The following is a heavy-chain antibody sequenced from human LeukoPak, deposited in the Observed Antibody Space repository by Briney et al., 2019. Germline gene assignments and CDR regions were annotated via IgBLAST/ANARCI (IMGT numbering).Heavy chain of an antibody. V-gene: IGHV4-59*11. J-gene: IGHJ4*02. CDR1: GGSISNHY. CDR3: ARGPTRYYFDY. CDR2: VYSSGST. Sequence: SETLSLTCTVSGGSISNHYWSWIRQPPGRGLEWIGYVYSSGSTNYNPSLKSRVTISVDTSKNQLSLKLSSVTAADTAVYYCARGPTRYYFDYWGQGTLVTVSS.